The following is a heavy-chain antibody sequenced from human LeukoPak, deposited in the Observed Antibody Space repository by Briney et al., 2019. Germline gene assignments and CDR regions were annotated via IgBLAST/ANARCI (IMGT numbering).Heavy chain of an antibody. Sequence: GESLKISCKGSGYSFSNYWIGWVRQMPGKGLEWMGIIYPGDSDTRYSPSFQGQVTISADKSISTAYLQWSSLKASDTAMYYCARQDKEMATTFDSWGQGTLVTVSS. CDR2: IYPGDSDT. V-gene: IGHV5-51*01. D-gene: IGHD5-24*01. J-gene: IGHJ4*02. CDR3: ARQDKEMATTFDS. CDR1: GYSFSNYW.